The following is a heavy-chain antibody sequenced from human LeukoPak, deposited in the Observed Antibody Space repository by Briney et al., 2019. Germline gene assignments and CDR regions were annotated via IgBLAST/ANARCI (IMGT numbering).Heavy chain of an antibody. CDR3: ARLALGDYFYYYYGMDV. V-gene: IGHV4-39*01. J-gene: IGHJ6*02. CDR2: IYYSGST. D-gene: IGHD4-17*01. CDR1: GGSFSGYY. Sequence: SETLSLTCAVYGGSFSGYYWGWIRQPPGEGLEWIGSIYYSGSTYYNPSLKSRVTISVDTSKNQFSLKLSSVTAADTAVYYCARLALGDYFYYYYGMDVWGQGTTVTVSS.